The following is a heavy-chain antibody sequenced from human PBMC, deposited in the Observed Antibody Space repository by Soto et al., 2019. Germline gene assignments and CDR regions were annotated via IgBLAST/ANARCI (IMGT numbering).Heavy chain of an antibody. CDR3: ARDLYVGCSGGSCYSGY. D-gene: IGHD2-15*01. CDR1: GYTFTSYG. CDR2: ISAYNGNT. Sequence: QVQLVQSGAEVKKPGASVKVSCKASGYTFTSYGITWGRQAPGQGLEWRGWISAYNGNTNYAQKLQGRVTMTTDPCTSTAYMELRSLRSDDTAVYYYARDLYVGCSGGSCYSGYWGQGTLVTVSS. V-gene: IGHV1-18*01. J-gene: IGHJ4*02.